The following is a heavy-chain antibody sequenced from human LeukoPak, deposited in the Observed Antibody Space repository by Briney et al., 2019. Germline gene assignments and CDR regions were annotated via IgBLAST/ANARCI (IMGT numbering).Heavy chain of an antibody. D-gene: IGHD3-3*01. CDR2: IGTSSSYI. CDR3: ARGGVWQAFWSGNSDY. V-gene: IGHV3-21*01. J-gene: IGHJ4*02. Sequence: GGSLRLSCAASGFFFDSYSLNWVRQAPGKGLEWVSSIGTSSSYIYYGDSVKGRFTISRDNAKNSLYLQMNSLRAEDTAVYYCARGGVWQAFWSGNSDYWGQGTLVTVSS. CDR1: GFFFDSYS.